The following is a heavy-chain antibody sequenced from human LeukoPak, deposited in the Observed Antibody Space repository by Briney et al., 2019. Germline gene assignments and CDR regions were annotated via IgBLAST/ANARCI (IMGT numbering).Heavy chain of an antibody. CDR1: GGSISSGGYY. CDR3: ARDGGYYDFWSGSAYYYGMDV. J-gene: IGHJ6*02. V-gene: IGHV4-31*03. Sequence: SETLSLTCTVSGGSISSGGYYWSWIRQHPGKGLEWIGYIYYSGSTYYNPSLKSRVTISVDTSKNQFSLKLSSVTAADTAVYYCARDGGYYDFWSGSAYYYGMDVWGQGTTVTVSS. CDR2: IYYSGST. D-gene: IGHD3-3*01.